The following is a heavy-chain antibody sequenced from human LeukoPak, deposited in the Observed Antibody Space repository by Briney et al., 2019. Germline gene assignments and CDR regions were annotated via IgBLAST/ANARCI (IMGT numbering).Heavy chain of an antibody. V-gene: IGHV1-8*03. CDR2: MNPNSGNT. D-gene: IGHD6-13*01. CDR3: ARSPANRGAARASGRLVNWFDP. Sequence: ASVKVSCKASGYTFTSYDINWVRQATGQGLEWMVWMNPNSGNTGYAQRFPGRVTITRNTSISTAYMELSSLRSEDTAVYYCARSPANRGAARASGRLVNWFDPWGQGTLVTVSS. J-gene: IGHJ5*02. CDR1: GYTFTSYD.